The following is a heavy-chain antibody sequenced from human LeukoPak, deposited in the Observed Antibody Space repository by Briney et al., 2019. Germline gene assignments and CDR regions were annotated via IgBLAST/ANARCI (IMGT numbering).Heavy chain of an antibody. CDR3: ARHFPHMDYSVWKQGWFDP. V-gene: IGHV4-39*01. Sequence: TSETLSLTCTVSGDSINSRSYYWGWIRQPPGRGLEWIGSIYYSGTTYYNPSRKSRVTISVDTSENQFSLRLISVTAADTAVYYCARHFPHMDYSVWKQGWFDPWGQGTLVTVSS. CDR1: GDSINSRSYY. CDR2: IYYSGTT. J-gene: IGHJ5*02. D-gene: IGHD6-19*01.